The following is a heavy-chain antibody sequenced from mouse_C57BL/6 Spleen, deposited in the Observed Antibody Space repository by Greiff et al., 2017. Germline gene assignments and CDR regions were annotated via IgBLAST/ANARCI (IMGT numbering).Heavy chain of an antibody. CDR2: IDPETGGT. CDR3: TGSSVSPGYFDY. V-gene: IGHV1-15*01. Sequence: QVQLQQSGAELVRPGASVTLSCKASGYTFTDYEMHWVKQTPVHGLEWIGAIDPETGGTAYNQKFKGKAILTADKSSRTAYMELRSLTSEDSAVYYCTGSSVSPGYFDYWGQGTTLTVSS. CDR1: GYTFTDYE. D-gene: IGHD1-1*01. J-gene: IGHJ2*01.